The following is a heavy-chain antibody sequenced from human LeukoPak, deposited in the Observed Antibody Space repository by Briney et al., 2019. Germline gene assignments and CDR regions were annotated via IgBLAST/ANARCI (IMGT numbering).Heavy chain of an antibody. J-gene: IGHJ5*02. V-gene: IGHV1-8*02. Sequence: ASVKVSCKASGYTFTGYYMHWVRQAPGQGLEWMGWMNPNSGNTGFAQKFQGRVTMTRNTSISTAYMELSSLRSEDTAVYYCARGPEVDIVATILGVWFDPWGQGTLVTVSS. D-gene: IGHD5-12*01. CDR2: MNPNSGNT. CDR1: GYTFTGYY. CDR3: ARGPEVDIVATILGVWFDP.